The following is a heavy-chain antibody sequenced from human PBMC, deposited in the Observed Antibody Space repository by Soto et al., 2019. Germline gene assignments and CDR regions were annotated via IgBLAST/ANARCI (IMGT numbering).Heavy chain of an antibody. CDR1: GFTFDDYA. CDR2: ISWNSGSI. D-gene: IGHD3-10*01. CDR3: AKSLSAHLFGELFT. J-gene: IGHJ5*02. Sequence: GGSLRLSCAASGFTFDDYAMHWVRQAPGKGLEWVSGISWNSGSIGYADSVKGRFTISRDNAKNSLYLQMNSLRAEDTALYYCAKSLSAHLFGELFTWGQGTLVTVSS. V-gene: IGHV3-9*01.